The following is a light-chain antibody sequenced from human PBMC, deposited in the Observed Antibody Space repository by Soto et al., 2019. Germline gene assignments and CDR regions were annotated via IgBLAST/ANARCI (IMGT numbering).Light chain of an antibody. CDR2: AAS. V-gene: IGKV1-39*01. CDR1: QSISSY. CDR3: QQSYSTPET. Sequence: QMTQSPSSLSASVGDIVTITCRASQSISSYLNWYQQKPGKAPKLLIYAASSLQSGVPSRFSGSGSGTDFTLTISSLQPEDFATYYCQQSYSTPETFGQGTKVDIK. J-gene: IGKJ1*01.